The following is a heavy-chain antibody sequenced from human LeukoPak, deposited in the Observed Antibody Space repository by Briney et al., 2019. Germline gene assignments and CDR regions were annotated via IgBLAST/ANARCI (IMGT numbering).Heavy chain of an antibody. CDR3: ARDQGAFYSRSWFDY. J-gene: IGHJ4*02. Sequence: ASVKVSCKASGYTFTNYYMHWVRQAPGQGPEWVGLISPSGTSTNYAQKFRGRVTMTRDTSTTTVYMELRSLRSDDTAVYYCARDQGAFYSRSWFDYWGQGTLVTVSS. V-gene: IGHV1-46*01. CDR2: ISPSGTST. D-gene: IGHD6-13*01. CDR1: GYTFTNYY.